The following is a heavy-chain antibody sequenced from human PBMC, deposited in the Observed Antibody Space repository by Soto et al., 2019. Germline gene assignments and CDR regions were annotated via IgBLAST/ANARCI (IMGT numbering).Heavy chain of an antibody. D-gene: IGHD6-13*01. Sequence: EVQLVESGGGLKQPGESLRLSCAASGFTFRNYDMHWVRQVTGKGLEWVSGIGTTGDTYYPGSVKGRFTISRENAKNSMYLQMSSLRPEDTAVYFFARVRGQQFVDWYFDLWGRGTLVTVSS. CDR3: ARVRGQQFVDWYFDL. J-gene: IGHJ2*01. V-gene: IGHV3-13*01. CDR2: IGTTGDT. CDR1: GFTFRNYD.